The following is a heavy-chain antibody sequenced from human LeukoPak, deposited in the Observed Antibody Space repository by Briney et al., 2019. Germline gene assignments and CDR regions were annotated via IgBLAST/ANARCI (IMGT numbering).Heavy chain of an antibody. D-gene: IGHD3-3*01. CDR3: ARLNFTIFGVVIPNYYYYMDV. CDR2: IIPIFGTA. CDR1: GGTFSSYA. J-gene: IGHJ6*03. Sequence: GASVKVSCKASGGTFSSYAISWVRQAPGQGLEWMGGIIPIFGTANYAQKFQGRVTITADESTSTAYMELSSLRSEDTAVYYCARLNFTIFGVVIPNYYYYMDVWGKGTTVTVSS. V-gene: IGHV1-69*13.